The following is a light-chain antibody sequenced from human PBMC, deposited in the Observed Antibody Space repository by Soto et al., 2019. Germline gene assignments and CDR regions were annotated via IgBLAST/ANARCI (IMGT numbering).Light chain of an antibody. Sequence: IQMTQSPSTLSGSVGDRVTITCRASQGISSYLAWYQQKPGKAPELLIYAASTLQSGVPSRFSGSGSGTDFTLTISSLQPEDFATYYCQQSYSTATFGPGTKVDIK. CDR3: QQSYSTAT. CDR2: AAS. J-gene: IGKJ3*01. CDR1: QGISSY. V-gene: IGKV1-39*01.